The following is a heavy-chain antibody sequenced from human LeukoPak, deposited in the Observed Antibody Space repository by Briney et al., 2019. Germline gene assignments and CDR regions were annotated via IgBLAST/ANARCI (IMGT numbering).Heavy chain of an antibody. CDR1: GGSLIDNY. J-gene: IGHJ4*02. CDR2: INHSGST. V-gene: IGHV4-34*01. CDR3: ARGSVATMFRI. D-gene: IGHD3-10*01. Sequence: SETLSLTCAVYGGSLIDNYWSWIRQPPGKGLDWIGEINHSGSTKYNPSLKSRVTISVDTSKNQFSLNLRSATAADTAVYYCARGSVATMFRIWGQGTLVTVSS.